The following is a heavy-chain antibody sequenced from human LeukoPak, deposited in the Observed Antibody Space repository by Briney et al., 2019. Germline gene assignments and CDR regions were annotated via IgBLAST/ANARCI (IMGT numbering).Heavy chain of an antibody. V-gene: IGHV4-59*08. D-gene: IGHD6-13*01. CDR2: MYYSGSA. J-gene: IGHJ4*02. CDR1: GCPSTDFY. CDR3: ARSTFSSNWNL. Sequence: KSSENLSLNCTGSGCPSTDFYWSWIPPSSGKGLEWIGYMYYSGSAYYSPSLKTRVTISVDTSKNQFSLKLTSVTAADTAVYYCARSTFSSNWNLWGQGTLVTVSS.